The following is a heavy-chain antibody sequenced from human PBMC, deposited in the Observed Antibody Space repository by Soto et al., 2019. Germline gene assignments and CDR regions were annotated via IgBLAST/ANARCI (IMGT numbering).Heavy chain of an antibody. V-gene: IGHV1-2*04. CDR2: INPNSGGT. CDR1: GYTFTGYY. CDR3: ARGAKAANDAFDI. Sequence: ASVKVSCKASGYTFTGYYMHWVRQAPGQGLEWMGWINPNSGGTNYAQKFQGWVTMTRDTSISTAYMELSRLRSDDTAVYYCARGAKAANDAFDIWGKGTMVTVSS. J-gene: IGHJ3*02. D-gene: IGHD5-12*01.